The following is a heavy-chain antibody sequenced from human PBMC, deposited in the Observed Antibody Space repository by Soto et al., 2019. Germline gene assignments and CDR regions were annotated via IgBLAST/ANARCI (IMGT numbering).Heavy chain of an antibody. J-gene: IGHJ6*02. CDR1: GGTFSSYA. V-gene: IGHV1-69*01. CDR2: IIPIFGTA. CDR3: ASVSSSPRGFNYYYYGMDV. D-gene: IGHD6-13*01. Sequence: QVQLVQSGAEVKKPGSSVKVSCKASGGTFSSYAISWVRQAPGQGLEWMGGIIPIFGTANYAQKFQGRVTITADESTSTAYMELSSLRSEDTAVYYGASVSSSPRGFNYYYYGMDVWGQGTTVTVSS.